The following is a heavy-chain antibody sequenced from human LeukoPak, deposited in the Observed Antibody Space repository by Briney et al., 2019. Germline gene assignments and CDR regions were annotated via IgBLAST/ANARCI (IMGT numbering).Heavy chain of an antibody. CDR3: ARDLEYYGSGSYLFNWFDP. Sequence: PGGSLRLSCAASGFTFSSYSMNWVRQAPGKGLEWVSYISSSSSSRYYADSVKGRFTISRDNAKNSLYLQMNSLRDEDTAVYYCARDLEYYGSGSYLFNWFDPWGQGTLVTVSS. CDR1: GFTFSSYS. CDR2: ISSSSSSR. V-gene: IGHV3-48*02. D-gene: IGHD3-10*01. J-gene: IGHJ5*02.